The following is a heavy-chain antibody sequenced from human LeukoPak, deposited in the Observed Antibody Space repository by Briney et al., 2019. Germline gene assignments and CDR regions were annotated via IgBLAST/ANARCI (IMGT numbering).Heavy chain of an antibody. CDR1: GVTVTNDA. D-gene: IGHD3-9*01. CDR3: AKWGDYDILTGYYDPDY. J-gene: IGHJ4*02. V-gene: IGHV3-23*01. Sequence: GWSLRLSCAAAGVTVTNDANYSVIHAPPKKREWCSAISGRDGSTYYADSVKGRFTISRDTSKNTLFLQMNSLRAEDTAVYYCAKWGDYDILTGYYDPDYWGQGTLVTVSS. CDR2: ISGRDGST.